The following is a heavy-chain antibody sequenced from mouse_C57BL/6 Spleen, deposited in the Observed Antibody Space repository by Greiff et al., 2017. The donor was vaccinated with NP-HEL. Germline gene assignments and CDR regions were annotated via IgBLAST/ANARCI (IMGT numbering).Heavy chain of an antibody. V-gene: IGHV5-6*01. D-gene: IGHD2-2*01. CDR2: ISSGGSYT. Sequence: EVKLMESGGDLVKPGGSLKLSCAASGFTFSSYGMSWVRQTPDKRLEWVATISSGGSYTYYPDSVKGRFTISRDNAKNTLYLQMSSLKSEDTAMYYCARGIYYGYDEWYFDVWGTGTTVTVSS. CDR1: GFTFSSYG. CDR3: ARGIYYGYDEWYFDV. J-gene: IGHJ1*03.